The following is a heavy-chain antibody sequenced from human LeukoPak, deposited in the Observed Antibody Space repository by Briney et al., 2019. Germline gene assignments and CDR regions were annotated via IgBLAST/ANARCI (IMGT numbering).Heavy chain of an antibody. CDR1: GGTFSSYA. V-gene: IGHV1-69*01. CDR2: IIPIFGTA. Sequence: SVKVSCKASGGTFSSYAISWVRQAPGKGLEWMGGIIPIFGTANYAQKFQGRVTITADESTSTAYMELSSLRSEDTAVYYCARGAYDSSGYYYSGYAFDIWGQGTMVTVSS. J-gene: IGHJ3*02. D-gene: IGHD3-22*01. CDR3: ARGAYDSSGYYYSGYAFDI.